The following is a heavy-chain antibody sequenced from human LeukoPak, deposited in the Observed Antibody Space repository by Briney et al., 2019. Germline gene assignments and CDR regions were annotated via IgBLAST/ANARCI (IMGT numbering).Heavy chain of an antibody. CDR3: AKEFNRGLPDY. J-gene: IGHJ4*02. CDR2: ISKGFT. V-gene: IGHV3-23*01. Sequence: LGGSLRLSCAASGFTFSTSAMSWVRQAPGKGLEWLSAISKGFTYYADSVRGRFTISRDNSKNTLYLQMSSLRAEDTAVYYCAKEFNRGLPDYWGQGTLVTVPS. D-gene: IGHD2-21*01. CDR1: GFTFSTSA.